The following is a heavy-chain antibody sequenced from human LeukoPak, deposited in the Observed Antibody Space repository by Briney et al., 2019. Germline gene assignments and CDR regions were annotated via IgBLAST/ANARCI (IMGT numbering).Heavy chain of an antibody. CDR1: GFTFSSYP. D-gene: IGHD6-13*01. J-gene: IGHJ4*02. Sequence: PGGSLRLPCAASGFTFSSYPMTWVRQAPGKGLEWVSAISSSGGFTYYADSVKGRFTISRDNSNNTLYLQMNSLRAEDTAVYYCAKTRGAAAGTGYYFDYWGQGTLVTVSS. CDR3: AKTRGAAAGTGYYFDY. V-gene: IGHV3-23*01. CDR2: ISSSGGFT.